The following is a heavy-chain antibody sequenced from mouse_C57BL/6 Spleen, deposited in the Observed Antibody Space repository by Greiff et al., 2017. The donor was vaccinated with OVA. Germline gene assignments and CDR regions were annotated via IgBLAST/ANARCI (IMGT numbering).Heavy chain of an antibody. CDR2: ISYDGSN. Sequence: EVKVEESGPGLVKPSQSLSLTCSVTGYSITSGYYWNWIRQFPGNKLEWMGYISYDGSNNYNPSLKNRISITRDTSKNQFFLKLNSVTTEDTATYYCVYYGSPHWYFDVWGTGTTVTVSS. D-gene: IGHD1-1*01. CDR3: VYYGSPHWYFDV. V-gene: IGHV3-6*01. J-gene: IGHJ1*03. CDR1: GYSITSGYY.